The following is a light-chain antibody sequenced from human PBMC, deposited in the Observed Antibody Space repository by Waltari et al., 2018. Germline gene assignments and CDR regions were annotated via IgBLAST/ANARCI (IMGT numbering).Light chain of an antibody. CDR1: QSVLYSSNNKNY. J-gene: IGKJ2*01. CDR2: GAS. Sequence: DIVMTQSPDSLAVSLGERATINCKSSQSVLYSSNNKNYLAWYQQKQGQPPKLLIYGASTRESGVPDRFSGSGSGTDFTLTISSLQAEDVAVYYCQQYYSIPYTFGQGTKLEIK. CDR3: QQYYSIPYT. V-gene: IGKV4-1*01.